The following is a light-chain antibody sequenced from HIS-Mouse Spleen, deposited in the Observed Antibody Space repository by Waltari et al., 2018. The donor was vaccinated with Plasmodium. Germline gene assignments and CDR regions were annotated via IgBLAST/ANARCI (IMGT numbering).Light chain of an antibody. Sequence: QSAMTQPASVSGSPGQSITISCTGTSSDVGSYNLVSWYQQHPGKAPKLMIYAGSKRPSGVSNLCSGSKSGNTASLTISGLQAEDEADYYCCSYAGSSTYVFGTGTKVTVL. V-gene: IGLV2-23*01. CDR2: AGS. CDR3: CSYAGSSTYV. J-gene: IGLJ1*01. CDR1: SSDVGSYNL.